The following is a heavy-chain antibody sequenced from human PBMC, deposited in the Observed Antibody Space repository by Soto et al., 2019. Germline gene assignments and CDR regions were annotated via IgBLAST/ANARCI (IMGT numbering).Heavy chain of an antibody. CDR3: ARGHLVGAYYYYGMDV. J-gene: IGHJ6*02. D-gene: IGHD1-26*01. Sequence: QVQLVQSGAEVKKPGSSVKVSCKASGGTFSSYAISWVRQAPGQGLEWMGGIIPIFGTADYAQKFQGRVTITADKSTSTAYMELSSLRSEDTAVYYCARGHLVGAYYYYGMDVWGQGTTVTVSS. CDR2: IIPIFGTA. CDR1: GGTFSSYA. V-gene: IGHV1-69*06.